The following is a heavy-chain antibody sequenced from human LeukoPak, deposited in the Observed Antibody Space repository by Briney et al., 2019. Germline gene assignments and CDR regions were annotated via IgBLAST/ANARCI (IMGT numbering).Heavy chain of an antibody. D-gene: IGHD3-22*01. Sequence: SETLSLTRTVSGGSISSYYWSWIRQPPGKGLEWIGYIYYSGSPTYNPSLKSRVTISVDTSKNQFSLKLSSVTAADTAVYYCARAPNYYDSSGYGYWGQGTLVTVSS. CDR2: IYYSGSP. V-gene: IGHV4-59*01. CDR3: ARAPNYYDSSGYGY. J-gene: IGHJ4*02. CDR1: GGSISSYY.